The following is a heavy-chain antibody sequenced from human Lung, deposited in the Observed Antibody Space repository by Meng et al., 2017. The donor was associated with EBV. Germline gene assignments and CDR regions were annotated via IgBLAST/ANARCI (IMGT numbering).Heavy chain of an antibody. V-gene: IGHV3-64*02. J-gene: IGHJ4*02. Sequence: EVQLGESGEGLVQPGGSLRLSCAASGFTFSKYNMHWVRQAPGKGLEYVSAISNDGRSTYYAGSVKGRFTISRDNSKNTLYVQMGSLRAEDTAMYYCARARDNGYLDYWGQGTLLTVSS. CDR1: GFTFSKYN. CDR3: ARARDNGYLDY. D-gene: IGHD2-8*01. CDR2: ISNDGRST.